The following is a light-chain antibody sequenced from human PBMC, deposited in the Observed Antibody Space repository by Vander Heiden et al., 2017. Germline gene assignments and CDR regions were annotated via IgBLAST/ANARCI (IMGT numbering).Light chain of an antibody. J-gene: IGKJ2*01. CDR2: KAS. Sequence: DIQMTQSPSTLSASVGDRVTITCRASQSISSWLAWYQQKPGKAPKLLIYKASSLESGVPSSFSGSGSGTEFTLTISSLQPDDFATYYCQKYNSYPYTFGQGTKLEIK. CDR1: QSISSW. CDR3: QKYNSYPYT. V-gene: IGKV1-5*03.